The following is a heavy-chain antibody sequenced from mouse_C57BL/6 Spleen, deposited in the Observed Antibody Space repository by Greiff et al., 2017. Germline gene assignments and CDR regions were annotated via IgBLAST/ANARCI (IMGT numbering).Heavy chain of an antibody. Sequence: EVQLQQSGAELVKPGASVKLSCTASGFNIKDYSMHWVKQRTEQGLEWIGRIDPEDGETKYAPKFQGKATITTNNSTHTAYLKLSSLTSEDTAVYSCARPGGGFDYWGQGTTLTVSS. D-gene: IGHD4-1*01. V-gene: IGHV14-2*01. J-gene: IGHJ2*01. CDR2: IDPEDGET. CDR1: GFNIKDYS. CDR3: ARPGGGFDY.